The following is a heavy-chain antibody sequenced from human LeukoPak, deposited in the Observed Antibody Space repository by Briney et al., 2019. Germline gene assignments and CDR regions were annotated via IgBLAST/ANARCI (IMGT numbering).Heavy chain of an antibody. CDR1: GGSFSGYY. D-gene: IGHD6-13*01. CDR3: ARRGIAGFDY. J-gene: IGHJ4*02. CDR2: INHSGST. Sequence: PSETLSLTCAVYGGSFSGYYWSWIRQPPGKGLEWIGEINHSGSTNYNPSLKSRVTISVDTSKNQFSLKLSSVTAADTAVYYCARRGIAGFDYWGQGTLVTVSS. V-gene: IGHV4-34*01.